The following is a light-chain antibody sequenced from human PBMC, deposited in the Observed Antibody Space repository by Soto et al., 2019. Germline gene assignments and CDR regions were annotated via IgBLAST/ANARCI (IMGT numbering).Light chain of an antibody. Sequence: EFVLTQSPATLSLSPGERATLSCRASESVSSYLAWYQQKPGQAPRLLIYDASNRATGIPDRFSGSGSGTEFTLTISSLQSEDFAVYYCQKYNNWPPWTFGQGTKVDIK. CDR1: ESVSSY. J-gene: IGKJ1*01. CDR3: QKYNNWPPWT. CDR2: DAS. V-gene: IGKV3D-15*01.